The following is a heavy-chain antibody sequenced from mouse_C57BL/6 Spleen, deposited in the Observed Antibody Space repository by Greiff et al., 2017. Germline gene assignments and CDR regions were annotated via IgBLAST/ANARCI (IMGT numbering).Heavy chain of an antibody. D-gene: IGHD2-1*01. J-gene: IGHJ2*01. CDR2: INPNNGGT. CDR3: ARGEVLLWYDY. V-gene: IGHV1-22*01. Sequence: VQLQASGPELVKPGASVKMSCKASGYTFTDYNMHWVKQSHGKSLEWIGYINPNNGGTSYNQKFKGKATLTVNKSSSTAYMELRSLTSEDSAVYYCARGEVLLWYDYWGQGTTLTVSS. CDR1: GYTFTDYN.